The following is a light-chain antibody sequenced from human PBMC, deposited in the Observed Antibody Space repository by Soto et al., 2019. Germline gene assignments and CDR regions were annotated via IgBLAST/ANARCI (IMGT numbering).Light chain of an antibody. CDR3: QQYNTYLS. V-gene: IGKV1-5*01. J-gene: IGKJ1*01. Sequence: DLQLTQSPSTLSASIGDRVSITCRASQSLCGWLAWYQQTPGKAPKRLIYHASSLEIGVQSRFSGSGSGTEFTLTISSLKPDDVATYYCQQYNTYLSFGQGTKVDIK. CDR2: HAS. CDR1: QSLCGW.